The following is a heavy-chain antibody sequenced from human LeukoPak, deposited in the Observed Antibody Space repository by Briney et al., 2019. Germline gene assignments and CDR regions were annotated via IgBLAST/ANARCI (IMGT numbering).Heavy chain of an antibody. J-gene: IGHJ3*02. CDR3: ARGDPDISFGVVGEAFDI. CDR1: GFTFSNYA. D-gene: IGHD3-3*01. V-gene: IGHV3-23*01. CDR2: ISGSGGST. Sequence: GGSLRLSCAASGFTFSNYAMSWVRQAPGKGLEWVSAISGSGGSTYYADSVKGRFTISRDNSKNTLYLQMNSLRAEDTAVYYCARGDPDISFGVVGEAFDIWGQGTMVTVSS.